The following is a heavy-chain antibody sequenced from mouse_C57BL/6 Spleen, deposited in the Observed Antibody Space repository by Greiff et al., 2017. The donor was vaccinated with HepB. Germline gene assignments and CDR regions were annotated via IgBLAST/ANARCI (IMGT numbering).Heavy chain of an antibody. D-gene: IGHD1-1*01. Sequence: VQLQQSGPVLVKPGASVKMSCKASGYTFTDYYMNWVKQSHGKSLEWIGVINPYNGGTSYNQKFKGKATLTVDKSSSTAYMELNSLTSEDSAVYYCARLGYYYGSSTSFDYWGQGTTLTVSS. V-gene: IGHV1-19*01. CDR3: ARLGYYYGSSTSFDY. J-gene: IGHJ2*01. CDR1: GYTFTDYY. CDR2: INPYNGGT.